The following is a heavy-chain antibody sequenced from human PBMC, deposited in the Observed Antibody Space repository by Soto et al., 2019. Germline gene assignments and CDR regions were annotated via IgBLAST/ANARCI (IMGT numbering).Heavy chain of an antibody. CDR2: FGPEDGET. Sequence: ASVKVSCKASGYTFTSYGISWVRQAPGQGLEWMGGFGPEDGETLYAQKFQGRVTMTEDTSTDTAYMELSSLRSEDTAVYYCTTGQRPLRFLEWLSRYYFDYWGQGTLVTVSS. CDR1: GYTFTSYG. J-gene: IGHJ4*02. CDR3: TTGQRPLRFLEWLSRYYFDY. V-gene: IGHV1-24*01. D-gene: IGHD3-3*01.